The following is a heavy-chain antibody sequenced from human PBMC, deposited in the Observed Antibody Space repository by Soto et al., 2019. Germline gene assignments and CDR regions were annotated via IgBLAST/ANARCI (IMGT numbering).Heavy chain of an antibody. CDR3: ARDGYDGSGSPYPAY. J-gene: IGHJ4*02. Sequence: PSETLSLTCSVSGGPMSEYFWSWIRQSPERGLEWIGYVYYLGSTDYNPSLKSRVTISVDTSKRQFSLRLSSVTAADAAIYYCARDGYDGSGSPYPAYWGPGTQVTVSS. D-gene: IGHD3-10*01. CDR1: GGPMSEYF. CDR2: VYYLGST. V-gene: IGHV4-59*01.